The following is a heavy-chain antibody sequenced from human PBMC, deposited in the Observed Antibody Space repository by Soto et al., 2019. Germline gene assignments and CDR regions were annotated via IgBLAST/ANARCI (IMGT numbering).Heavy chain of an antibody. D-gene: IGHD2-21*02. CDR2: IDYSWST. CDR1: GGSISSSSYY. CDR3: ARKGFVGDGREIDY. V-gene: IGHV4-39*01. Sequence: QLQLQESAPGLVKPSETLSLTCTVSGGSISSSSYYWGWVRQPPGKGLEWSGSIDYSWSTYYNPSLQSRVTISVDTSKNQFALKLSSATAADTAVYYCARKGFVGDGREIDYWGQGTLVTVSS. J-gene: IGHJ4*02.